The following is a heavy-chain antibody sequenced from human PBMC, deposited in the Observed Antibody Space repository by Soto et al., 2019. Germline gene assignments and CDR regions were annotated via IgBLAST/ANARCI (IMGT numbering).Heavy chain of an antibody. V-gene: IGHV4-59*01. CDR2: IYYSGST. Sequence: SETLSLTCTVSGGSISSYYWSWIRQPPGKGLEWIGYIYYSGSTNYNPSLKSRVTISVDTSKNQFSLKLSSVTAADTAVYYCARDLYSSSSDAFDIWGQGTMVAVSS. J-gene: IGHJ3*02. D-gene: IGHD6-13*01. CDR1: GGSISSYY. CDR3: ARDLYSSSSDAFDI.